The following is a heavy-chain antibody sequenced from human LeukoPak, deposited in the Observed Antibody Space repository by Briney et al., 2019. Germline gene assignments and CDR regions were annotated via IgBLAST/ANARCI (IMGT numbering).Heavy chain of an antibody. CDR1: GFTFSSYW. D-gene: IGHD3-22*01. CDR2: IKQDGSEK. V-gene: IGHV3-7*01. CDR3: ARGQENYYDSSGYYSWFDP. J-gene: IGHJ5*02. Sequence: GGSLRLSCAASGFTFSSYWMSWVRQAPGKGLEWVANIKQDGSEKYYVDSVKGRFTISRDNAKNSLYLQMSSLRAEDTAVYYCARGQENYYDSSGYYSWFDPWGQGTLVTVSS.